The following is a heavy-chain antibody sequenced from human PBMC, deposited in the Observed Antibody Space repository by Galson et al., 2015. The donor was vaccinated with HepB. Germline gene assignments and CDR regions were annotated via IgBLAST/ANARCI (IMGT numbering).Heavy chain of an antibody. V-gene: IGHV1-46*01. D-gene: IGHD6-13*01. Sequence: QSGAEVKKPGESLRISCKASGYTFTSYYMHWVRQAPGQGLEWMGIINPSGGSTSYAQKFQGRVTMTRDTSTSTVYMELSSLRSEDTAVYYCARDSAAAGFDYWGQGTLVTVSS. J-gene: IGHJ4*02. CDR1: GYTFTSYY. CDR2: INPSGGST. CDR3: ARDSAAAGFDY.